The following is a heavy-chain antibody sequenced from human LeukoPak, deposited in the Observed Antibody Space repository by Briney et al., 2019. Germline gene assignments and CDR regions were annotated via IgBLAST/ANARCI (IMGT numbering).Heavy chain of an antibody. CDR2: ISSSSSYT. Sequence: GGSLRLSCAASGFTFSDYYMSWIRQAPGKGLEWVSYISSSSSYTNYADSVKGRFTISRGNAKNSLYLQMNSLRAEDTAVYYCARAPHYSNYGPYYYGMDVWAKGPRSPSP. J-gene: IGHJ6*02. D-gene: IGHD4-11*01. CDR3: ARAPHYSNYGPYYYGMDV. CDR1: GFTFSDYY. V-gene: IGHV3-11*06.